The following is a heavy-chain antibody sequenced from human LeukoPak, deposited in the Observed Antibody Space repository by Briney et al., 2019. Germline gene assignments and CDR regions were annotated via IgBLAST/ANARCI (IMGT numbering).Heavy chain of an antibody. D-gene: IGHD2-15*01. V-gene: IGHV3-21*01. CDR2: ISSSTSYI. CDR3: ARDRAAPTWFFDL. J-gene: IGHJ2*01. CDR1: GFTFSSYS. Sequence: GGSLRLSCAASGFTFSSYSMNWIRQAPGKGLEWVSSISSSTSYIYYADSVKGRFTISRDNAKTSLYLQMNTLRDEDTAVYYCARDRAAPTWFFDLWGRGTLVLVSS.